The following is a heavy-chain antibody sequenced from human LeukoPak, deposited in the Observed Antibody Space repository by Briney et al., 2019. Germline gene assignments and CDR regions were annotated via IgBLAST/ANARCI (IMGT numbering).Heavy chain of an antibody. CDR3: ARDRGFRESYFDY. Sequence: SETLSLTCTVSGGSISSSSYYWGWIRQPPEKGLEWIGSIYYSGSTYYNPSLKSRVTISVDTSKNQFSLKLSSVTAADTAVYYCARDRGFRESYFDYWGQGTLVTVSS. V-gene: IGHV4-39*07. J-gene: IGHJ4*02. CDR1: GGSISSSSYY. CDR2: IYYSGST. D-gene: IGHD3-10*01.